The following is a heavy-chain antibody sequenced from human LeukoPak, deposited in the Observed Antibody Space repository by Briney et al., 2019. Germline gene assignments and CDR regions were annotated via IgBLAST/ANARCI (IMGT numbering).Heavy chain of an antibody. CDR3: ARHKGFGSSYPPWFDP. Sequence: PSETLSLTCTVSGGSISSYYWSWIRQPPGKGLEWIGYIYYSGSTNYNPSLKGRVTISVDTSKNQFSLKLSSVTAADTAVYYCARHKGFGSSYPPWFDPWGQGTLVTVSS. J-gene: IGHJ5*02. CDR2: IYYSGST. CDR1: GGSISSYY. V-gene: IGHV4-59*08. D-gene: IGHD6-13*01.